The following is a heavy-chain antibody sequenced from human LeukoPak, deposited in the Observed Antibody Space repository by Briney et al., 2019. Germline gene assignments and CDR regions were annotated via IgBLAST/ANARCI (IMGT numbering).Heavy chain of an antibody. J-gene: IGHJ6*03. D-gene: IGHD1-26*01. CDR2: ISGSGGST. CDR1: GFTFSRYA. Sequence: GGSLRLSCAASGFTFSRYAMSWVRQAPGKGLEWVSAISGSGGSTYYADSVKGRFTISRDNSKNTLYLQMNSLRAEDTAVYYCAQEPYRGSSYYYYYMDVWGKGTTVTVSS. V-gene: IGHV3-23*01. CDR3: AQEPYRGSSYYYYYMDV.